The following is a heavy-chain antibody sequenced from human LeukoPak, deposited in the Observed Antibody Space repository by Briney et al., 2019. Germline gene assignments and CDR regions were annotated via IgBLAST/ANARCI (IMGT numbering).Heavy chain of an antibody. V-gene: IGHV4-59*01. CDR3: ARVLPGGGGSPDF. J-gene: IGHJ4*02. CDR1: GGSISSYY. Sequence: PSETLSLTCTVSGGSISSYYWSWIRQPPGKGLEWIGYIYYSGSTNYNPSLKSRVTISVDTSNNQFSLKLNSVTAADTAVYYCARVLPGGGGSPDFWGQGTLVTVSS. D-gene: IGHD1-26*01. CDR2: IYYSGST.